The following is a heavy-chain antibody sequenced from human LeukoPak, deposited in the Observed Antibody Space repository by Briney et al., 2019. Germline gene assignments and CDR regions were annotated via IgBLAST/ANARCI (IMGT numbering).Heavy chain of an antibody. J-gene: IGHJ3*02. V-gene: IGHV3-33*01. CDR2: IWFDGSNQ. CDR1: GFTFHTYG. D-gene: IGHD5-12*01. Sequence: GGSLRLSCAVTGFTFHTYGMHWVRQAPGKGLEWVAVIWFDGSNQYYVDSVRGRFSISRDNSKNTLYLQMNTLRAEDTGVSYCARDSGSGDSFGSRGQGAMVTVSS. CDR3: ARDSGSGDSFGS.